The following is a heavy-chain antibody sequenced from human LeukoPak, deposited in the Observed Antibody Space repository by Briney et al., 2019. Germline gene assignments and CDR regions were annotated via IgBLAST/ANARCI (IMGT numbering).Heavy chain of an antibody. Sequence: SGTLSLTCAVSGVSITYSNWWSWVRQPPGKGLEWIGEIHDDGGFHCNPLLRGRVAMSMDRSQNQFSLRLSSVTAADTAVYHCARDLGYQLLYWGQGIQVTVSS. CDR2: IHDDGGF. CDR1: GVSITYSNW. V-gene: IGHV4-4*02. D-gene: IGHD2-2*01. CDR3: ARDLGYQLLY. J-gene: IGHJ4*02.